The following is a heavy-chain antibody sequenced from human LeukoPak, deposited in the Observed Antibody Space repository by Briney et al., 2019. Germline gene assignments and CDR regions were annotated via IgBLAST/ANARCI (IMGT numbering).Heavy chain of an antibody. Sequence: GGSLRLSCAASGLTVTNAWMNWVRQAPGKGLEWVAIIKQDGSERYYVDSVKGRFTISRDNSRNSLYLQMDILRAEDTAVYYCATDNVYCSRTSCYQTFDYWGQGTLVTVPS. J-gene: IGHJ4*02. CDR3: ATDNVYCSRTSCYQTFDY. V-gene: IGHV3-7*01. CDR2: IKQDGSER. CDR1: GLTVTNAW. D-gene: IGHD2-2*01.